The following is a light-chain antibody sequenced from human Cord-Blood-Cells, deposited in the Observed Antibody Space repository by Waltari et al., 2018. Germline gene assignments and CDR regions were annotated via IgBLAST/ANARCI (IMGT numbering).Light chain of an antibody. V-gene: IGKV1-39*01. J-gene: IGKJ1*01. CDR3: QQGYSTPRT. CDR2: AAS. Sequence: DIQMTQSPSSLSASVGDRVTITCRASQSISSYLNWYQQKPGKAPKLLIYAASSLQSGVPSRFSWSGSGTDFALTISSLQPEDFATYYCQQGYSTPRTFGQGTKVEIK. CDR1: QSISSY.